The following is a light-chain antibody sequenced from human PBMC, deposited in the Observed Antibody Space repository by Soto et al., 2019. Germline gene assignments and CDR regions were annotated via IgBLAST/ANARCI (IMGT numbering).Light chain of an antibody. V-gene: IGLV2-14*03. Sequence: QSALTQPASVSGSPGQSITISCTGTSSDVGGSNFLSWYQQCSGKVSKLLIYNVAKRPSGISNRFSGSKSGNTASLTISGLQADDEADYFCSSYNDLTSAYVFGTGTKVTVL. CDR3: SSYNDLTSAYV. J-gene: IGLJ1*01. CDR1: SSDVGGSNF. CDR2: NVA.